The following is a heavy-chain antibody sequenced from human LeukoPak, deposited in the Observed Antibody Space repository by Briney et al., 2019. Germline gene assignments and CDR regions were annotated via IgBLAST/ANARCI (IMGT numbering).Heavy chain of an antibody. CDR3: ARPGHYYDSSGYYADYYYYYMDV. Sequence: GASVKVSCKASGGTFSSYAISWVRQAPGQGLEWMGGIIPIFGTANYAQKFQGRVTITADKSTSTAYMELSSLRSEDTAVYYCARPGHYYDSSGYYADYYYYYMDVWGKGTTVTVSS. J-gene: IGHJ6*03. D-gene: IGHD3-22*01. CDR1: GGTFSSYA. V-gene: IGHV1-69*06. CDR2: IIPIFGTA.